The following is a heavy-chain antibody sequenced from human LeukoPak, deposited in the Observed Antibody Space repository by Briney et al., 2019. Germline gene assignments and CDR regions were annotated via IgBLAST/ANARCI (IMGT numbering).Heavy chain of an antibody. V-gene: IGHV4-59*08. Sequence: SETLSLTCTVSGGSISSYYWSWIRQPPGKGLEWIGYIYNSGSTNYNPSLKSRVTISVDTSKNQFSLKLSSVTAADTAVYYCARLRANWNYVNWFDPWGQGTLVTVSS. CDR3: ARLRANWNYVNWFDP. CDR2: IYNSGST. J-gene: IGHJ5*02. D-gene: IGHD1-7*01. CDR1: GGSISSYY.